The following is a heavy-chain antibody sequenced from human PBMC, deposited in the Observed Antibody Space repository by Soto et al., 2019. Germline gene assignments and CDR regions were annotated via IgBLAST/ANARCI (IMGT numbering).Heavy chain of an antibody. D-gene: IGHD3-9*01. CDR3: ANYYILTGYYIRAFDI. J-gene: IGHJ3*02. CDR2: IYGSGGST. V-gene: IGHV3-23*01. CDR1: GFTFKNYA. Sequence: GGSLRLSCAASGFTFKNYAMTWVRQAPGKGLEWVSLIYGSGGSTDYADSVKGRFTISRDNAKNSLYLQMNSLRAEDTAVYYCANYYILTGYYIRAFDILGQGTMVNVAS.